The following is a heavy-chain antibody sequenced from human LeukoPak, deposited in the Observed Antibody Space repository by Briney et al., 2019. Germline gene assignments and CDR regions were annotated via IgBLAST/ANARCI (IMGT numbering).Heavy chain of an antibody. CDR1: GGSISSYY. D-gene: IGHD3-10*01. CDR2: IYYSGST. V-gene: IGHV4-59*12. J-gene: IGHJ4*02. CDR3: AREYTLGDYFDF. Sequence: SETLSLTCTVSGGSISSYYWSWIRQPPGKGLEWIGYIYYSGSTNYNPSLKSRVSISVDTSKNQFSLNLSSVTAADTAVYYCAREYTLGDYFDFWGQGTLVTVSS.